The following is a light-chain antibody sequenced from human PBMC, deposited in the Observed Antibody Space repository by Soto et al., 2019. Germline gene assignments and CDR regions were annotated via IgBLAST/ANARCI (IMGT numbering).Light chain of an antibody. Sequence: QSALTQPASVSGSPGQSITISCTGTSSAVGSYNLVSWYQQQPGKAPKLMIYEGIKRPSGVSNRFSGSKSGNTASLTISGLEAEDEADYYCCSYAGSSTDVVFGGGTKLTVL. CDR2: EGI. V-gene: IGLV2-23*01. CDR1: SSAVGSYNL. J-gene: IGLJ2*01. CDR3: CSYAGSSTDVV.